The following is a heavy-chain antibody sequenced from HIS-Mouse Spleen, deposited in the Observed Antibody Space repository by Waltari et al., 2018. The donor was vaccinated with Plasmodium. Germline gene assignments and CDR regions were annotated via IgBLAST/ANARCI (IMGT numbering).Heavy chain of an antibody. CDR2: ISPYNGNT. CDR1: GYTFHSYG. Sequence: QVQLVKSGAEEKKPGASVKVSCKASGYTFHSYGISWVRQSPGQGLEGMGWISPYNGNTNFAQKLQGRVTMTTDTSTSTAYMELRSLRSDDTAVYYCARGSAGDAFDIWGQGTMVTVSS. V-gene: IGHV1-18*01. CDR3: ARGSAGDAFDI. D-gene: IGHD6-19*01. J-gene: IGHJ3*02.